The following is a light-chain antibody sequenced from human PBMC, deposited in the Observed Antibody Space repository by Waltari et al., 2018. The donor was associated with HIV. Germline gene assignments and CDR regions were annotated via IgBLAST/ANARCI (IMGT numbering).Light chain of an antibody. Sequence: QSVLTQPPSASGTPGQRVTIPCSGSSSNIGSNPVNWYQQLPGTAPKLLMYSNNQRPAGVPDRCSGSKSGTSASLVISGLQTEDEGDYYCAAWDDSLKGVFGGGTKLTVL. V-gene: IGLV1-44*01. CDR3: AAWDDSLKGV. J-gene: IGLJ3*02. CDR2: SNN. CDR1: SSNIGSNP.